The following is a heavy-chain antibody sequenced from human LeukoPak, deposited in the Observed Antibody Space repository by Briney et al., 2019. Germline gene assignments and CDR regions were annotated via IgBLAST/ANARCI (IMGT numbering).Heavy chain of an antibody. CDR1: GGTFISYA. Sequence: SVKVSCRASGGTFISYAISWVRQASGQGLEWMGRIIPILGIANYAQKFQGRVTITADKSTSTAYMELSSLRSDDTAVYYCARGKSMTYGMDVWGQGTTVTVSS. J-gene: IGHJ6*02. CDR2: IIPILGIA. CDR3: ARGKSMTYGMDV. V-gene: IGHV1-69*04. D-gene: IGHD2/OR15-2a*01.